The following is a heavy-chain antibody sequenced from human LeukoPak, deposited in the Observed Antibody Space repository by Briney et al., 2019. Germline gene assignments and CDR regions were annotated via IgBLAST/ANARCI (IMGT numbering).Heavy chain of an antibody. Sequence: PSETLSLTCAVYGGSFSGYYWSWIRQPPGKGLEWIGEINHSGSTNYNPSLKSRVTISVDTSKNQFSLKLSSVTAADTAVYYCARELLRGKIDYWGQGTLVTVSS. CDR2: INHSGST. CDR3: ARELLRGKIDY. J-gene: IGHJ4*02. D-gene: IGHD2-15*01. V-gene: IGHV4-34*01. CDR1: GGSFSGYY.